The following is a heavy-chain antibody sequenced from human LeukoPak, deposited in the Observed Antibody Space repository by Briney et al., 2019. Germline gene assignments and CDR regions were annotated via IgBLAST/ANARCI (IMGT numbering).Heavy chain of an antibody. D-gene: IGHD3-16*01. V-gene: IGHV4-39*07. J-gene: IGHJ4*02. CDR3: ARDPWRLGESRFDY. CDR1: GGSISSSSYY. Sequence: PSETLSLTCTVSGGSISSSSYYWGWIRQPPGQGLEWIGSIYYSGSTYYNPSLKSRVTISVDTSKNQFSLKLSSVTAADTAVYYCARDPWRLGESRFDYWGQGTLVTVSS. CDR2: IYYSGST.